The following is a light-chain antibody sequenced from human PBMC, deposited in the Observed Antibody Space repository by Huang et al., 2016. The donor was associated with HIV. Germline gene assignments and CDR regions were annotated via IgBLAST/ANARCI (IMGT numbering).Light chain of an antibody. CDR2: GAS. J-gene: IGKJ1*01. Sequence: EVVLTQSPVTLSLSPGERATLACRASQSVTSNKLAWYQQKPGQGPRLLIYGASARATGIPDRFTGSGSGTGFTLTISRLEPEDSAVYYCQQYDMSSWTFGQGTKVEIK. CDR1: QSVTSNK. V-gene: IGKV3-20*01. CDR3: QQYDMSSWT.